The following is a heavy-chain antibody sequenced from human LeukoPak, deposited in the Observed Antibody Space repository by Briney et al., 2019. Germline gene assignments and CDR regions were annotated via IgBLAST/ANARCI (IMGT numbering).Heavy chain of an antibody. D-gene: IGHD2-2*01. CDR3: AKGYCSSTSCYFDY. Sequence: SETLSLTCTVSGGSISSSSYYWGWIRQPPGRGLEWIGTIYYSGSTYYNPSLKSRVTISVDTSKNQFSLNLSSVTAADTAVYYCAKGYCSSTSCYFDYWGQGTLVTVSS. CDR1: GGSISSSSYY. CDR2: IYYSGST. J-gene: IGHJ4*02. V-gene: IGHV4-39*07.